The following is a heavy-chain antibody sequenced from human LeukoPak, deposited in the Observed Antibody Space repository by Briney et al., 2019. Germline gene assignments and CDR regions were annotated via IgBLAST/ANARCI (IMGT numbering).Heavy chain of an antibody. Sequence: PGGSLRLSCAPSGFTSTNPWMSWVRQAPGKGLEWVGSIKTKTDHRTTEYSAPVKRRFTISRADSTNKLYLQMNRLKTEDTGVYYCTAMNVNYGYVWGSYRSPSGYAFDIWGQGTMVTVCS. CDR2: IKTKTDHRTT. V-gene: IGHV3-15*01. D-gene: IGHD3-16*02. CDR3: TAMNVNYGYVWGSYRSPSGYAFDI. CDR1: GFTSTNPW. J-gene: IGHJ3*02.